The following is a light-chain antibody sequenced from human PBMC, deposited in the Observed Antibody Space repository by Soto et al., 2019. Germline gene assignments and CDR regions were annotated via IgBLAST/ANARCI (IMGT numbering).Light chain of an antibody. CDR1: SSNIGSNT. Sequence: QSVLTRPPSASVTPGQRVTISCSGSSSNIGSNTVNWYHQLPGTAPQLLLHSNNQRPSGVAARFSGSKSGTSASLAISGLQSEDEGDYSCASWDDSLKGWVFGGGTKLTVL. V-gene: IGLV1-44*01. CDR3: ASWDDSLKGWV. CDR2: SNN. J-gene: IGLJ3*02.